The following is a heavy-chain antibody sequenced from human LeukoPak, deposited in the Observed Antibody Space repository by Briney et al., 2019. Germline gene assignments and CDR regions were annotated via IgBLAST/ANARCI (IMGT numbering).Heavy chain of an antibody. CDR2: IYYSGST. CDR3: ASRIAAAASPRFDP. J-gene: IGHJ5*02. Sequence: ASETLSLTCTVSGGSISSSSYYWGWIRQPPGKGLEWIGSIYYSGSTYYNPSLKSRVTISVDTSKNQFSLKLSSVTAADTAVYYCASRIAAAASPRFDPWGQGTLVTVSS. CDR1: GGSISSSSYY. D-gene: IGHD6-13*01. V-gene: IGHV4-39*07.